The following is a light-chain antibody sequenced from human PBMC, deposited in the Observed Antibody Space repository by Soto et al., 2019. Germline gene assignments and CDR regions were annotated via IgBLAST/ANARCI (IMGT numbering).Light chain of an antibody. J-gene: IGLJ3*02. V-gene: IGLV4-69*01. Sequence: QLVLTQSPSASASLGASVKLTCTLSSGHSSYAIAWHQQQPEKGPRYLMKLNIDGSHIKGDGIPDRFSGSSSGAERYLTISSLQSEDEADYYCQTWDTGIRVFGGGTKLTVL. CDR2: LNIDGSH. CDR3: QTWDTGIRV. CDR1: SGHSSYA.